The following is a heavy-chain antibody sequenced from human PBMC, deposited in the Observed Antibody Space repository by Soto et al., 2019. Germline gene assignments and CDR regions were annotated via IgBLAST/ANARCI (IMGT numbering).Heavy chain of an antibody. Sequence: GGSLRLSCAASGFTFSSYAMSWVRQAPGKGLEWVSAISGSGGSTYYADSVKGRFTISRDNSKNTLYLQMNSLRAEDTAVYYCAKGSEVAAAGTGFAFDIWGHGTMVTVSS. D-gene: IGHD6-13*01. CDR3: AKGSEVAAAGTGFAFDI. CDR2: ISGSGGST. J-gene: IGHJ3*02. V-gene: IGHV3-23*01. CDR1: GFTFSSYA.